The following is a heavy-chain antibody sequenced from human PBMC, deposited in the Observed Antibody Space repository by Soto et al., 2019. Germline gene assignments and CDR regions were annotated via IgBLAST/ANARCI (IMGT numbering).Heavy chain of an antibody. Sequence: EVQLVESGGGLVKPGGSLTLSCAASGFALRSYNMNWVRQAPGKGLEWVASISSGSSNIYYADSVKGRFTISRDNAKNSLFLQMDSLRAEDSAVYYCASATVVAATFDFWGQGTLVTVSS. V-gene: IGHV3-21*01. J-gene: IGHJ4*02. CDR1: GFALRSYN. D-gene: IGHD2-15*01. CDR3: ASATVVAATFDF. CDR2: ISSGSSNI.